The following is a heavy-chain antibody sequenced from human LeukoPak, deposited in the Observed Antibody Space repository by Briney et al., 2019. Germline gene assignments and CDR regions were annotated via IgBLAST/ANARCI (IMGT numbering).Heavy chain of an antibody. Sequence: GGSLRLSCAASGFTFSSHGMHWVRQAPGKGLEWVAYVLSDGSRKYYADSVKSRFTIPRDDSKNTLFLQMNSLRPEDTALYYCAKDFNWGWDYWGQGTLVTVSS. CDR2: VLSDGSRK. V-gene: IGHV3-30*02. J-gene: IGHJ4*02. CDR3: AKDFNWGWDY. CDR1: GFTFSSHG. D-gene: IGHD7-27*01.